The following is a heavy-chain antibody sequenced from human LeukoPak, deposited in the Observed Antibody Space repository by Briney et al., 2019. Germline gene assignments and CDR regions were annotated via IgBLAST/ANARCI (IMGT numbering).Heavy chain of an antibody. V-gene: IGHV4-59*08. Sequence: PSETVSLTCTVSGGSISSYYWSWIRQPPGEGLEWIGYIYYSGSTNYNPSLKSRVTISVDTSKNQFSLKLCSVTAADTAVYYCARHSSGYYDSSGYYNWFDPWGQGTLVTVSS. CDR3: ARHSSGYYDSSGYYNWFDP. D-gene: IGHD3-22*01. CDR1: GGSISSYY. CDR2: IYYSGST. J-gene: IGHJ5*02.